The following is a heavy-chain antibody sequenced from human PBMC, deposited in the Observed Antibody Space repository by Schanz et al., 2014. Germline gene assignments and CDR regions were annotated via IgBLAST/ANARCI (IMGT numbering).Heavy chain of an antibody. Sequence: VQLVESGGGVVQPGRSLRLSCAASGFTLSNSDMHWVRQGTGKGLEWVSTIGDLGDTYYSDSVKGRFTVSRDSGQNSLYRQMNSLRAVDSAVYYSGRGTDCNVDYWGQGALVTVSS. V-gene: IGHV3-13*01. D-gene: IGHD2-21*02. CDR2: IGDLGDT. CDR3: GRGTDCNVDY. CDR1: GFTLSNSD. J-gene: IGHJ4*02.